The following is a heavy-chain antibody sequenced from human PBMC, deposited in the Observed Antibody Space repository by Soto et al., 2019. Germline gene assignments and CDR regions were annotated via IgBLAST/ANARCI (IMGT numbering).Heavy chain of an antibody. CDR1: GGSISSYY. V-gene: IGHV4-59*08. J-gene: IGHJ4*02. CDR2: IYYSGST. D-gene: IGHD3-10*01. Sequence: SETLSLTCTVSGGSISSYYWSWIRQPPGKGLEWIGYIYYSGSTNYNPSLKSRVTISVDTSKNQFSLKLSSVTAADTAVYYCARSGVLWFGKPDYFDYWGQGTLVSVSS. CDR3: ARSGVLWFGKPDYFDY.